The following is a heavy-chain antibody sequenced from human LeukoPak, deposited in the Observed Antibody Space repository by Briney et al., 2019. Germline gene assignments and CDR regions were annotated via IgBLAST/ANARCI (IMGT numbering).Heavy chain of an antibody. V-gene: IGHV4-61*02. J-gene: IGHJ6*03. CDR2: IYTSGST. CDR1: GGSISSGSYY. Sequence: SQTLSLTCTVSGGSISSGSYYWNWIRQPAGKGLEWIGRIYTSGSTNYNPSLKSRVTISVDTSKNQFSLKLSSVTAADTAVYYCARDTDLASYYYYYMDVWGKGTTVTVSS. CDR3: ARDTDLASYYYYYMDV.